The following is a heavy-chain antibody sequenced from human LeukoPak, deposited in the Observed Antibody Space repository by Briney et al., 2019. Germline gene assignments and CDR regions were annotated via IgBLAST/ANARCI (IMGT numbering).Heavy chain of an antibody. Sequence: SVSVSYKASGGTFIIYAISWGRQARGQGGEGRGGIIAIFGLANYAQKFQARVTITPDNSTTTAYMELSSLRSEDTAVSYCARGRITMVRENYYYYGMDVWGHGTTVTVSS. V-gene: IGHV1-69*17. CDR2: IIAIFGLA. CDR1: GGTFIIYA. D-gene: IGHD3-10*01. CDR3: ARGRITMVRENYYYYGMDV. J-gene: IGHJ6*02.